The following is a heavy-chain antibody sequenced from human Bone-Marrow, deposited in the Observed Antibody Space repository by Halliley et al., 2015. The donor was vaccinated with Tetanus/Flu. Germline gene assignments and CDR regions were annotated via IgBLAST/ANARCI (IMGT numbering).Heavy chain of an antibody. CDR3: ARAVWQRLPPSHYYYAMAV. Sequence: TLSLTCAVYGESFSGYYWNWIRQPPGKGLEWIGEINHSGSTNCNPSLKSRVTISVDTSKNQISLNLTSVTAADTAVYYCARAVWQRLPPSHYYYAMAVWGRGTTVTVSS. V-gene: IGHV4-34*01. J-gene: IGHJ6*02. CDR1: GESFSGYY. D-gene: IGHD5-12*01. CDR2: INHSGST.